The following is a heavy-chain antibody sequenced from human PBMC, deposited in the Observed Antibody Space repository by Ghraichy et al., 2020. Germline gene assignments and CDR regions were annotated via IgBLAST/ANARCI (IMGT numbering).Heavy chain of an antibody. J-gene: IGHJ4*02. CDR2: IKQDGGET. Sequence: GGSLRLSCAASGFPFSSYWMTWVRQAPGKGLEWVANIKQDGGETYYVDSVKGRFTISRDNAKNSLYLQMSSLRAEDTAVYYCAKCLGWECLGSQFDYWGQGTLVTVSS. V-gene: IGHV3-7*01. CDR3: AKCLGWECLGSQFDY. CDR1: GFPFSSYW. D-gene: IGHD1-26*01.